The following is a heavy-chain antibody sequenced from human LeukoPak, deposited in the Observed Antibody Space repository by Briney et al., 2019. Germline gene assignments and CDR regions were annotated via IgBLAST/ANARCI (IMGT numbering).Heavy chain of an antibody. J-gene: IGHJ3*01. Sequence: GGSLRLSCAASGFTFSSYAMHCVRQAPGKGLEWVALIWYDGSNKYYADSVKGRFTISRDNSKNTVYLQMSSLRAEDTAMYYCARVPDSYVYDAFDVWGQGTMVTVSS. CDR2: IWYDGSNK. V-gene: IGHV3-33*01. CDR3: ARVPDSYVYDAFDV. CDR1: GFTFSSYA. D-gene: IGHD5-18*01.